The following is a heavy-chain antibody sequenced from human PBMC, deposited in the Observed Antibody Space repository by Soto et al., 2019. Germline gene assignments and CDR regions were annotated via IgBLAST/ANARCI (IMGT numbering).Heavy chain of an antibody. CDR2: ASYDGTYK. J-gene: IGHJ4*02. CDR1: GFVFGVFG. Sequence: QVELVESGGGVVRPGKSLTVSCTGSGFVFGVFGMHWVRQTPGKGLEWLGMASYDGTYKYFADSVKGRFTISRDNGMNTVYLQMDNLRLEDTALYYCARGGDVLDYWGRGTLVTVSS. CDR3: ARGGDVLDY. V-gene: IGHV3-30*03. D-gene: IGHD3-16*01.